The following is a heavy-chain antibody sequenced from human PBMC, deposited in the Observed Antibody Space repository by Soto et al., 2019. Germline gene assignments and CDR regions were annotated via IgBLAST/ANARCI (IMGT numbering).Heavy chain of an antibody. J-gene: IGHJ5*02. D-gene: IGHD3-3*01. CDR2: ISAYNGNT. Sequence: VASVKVSCKASGYTFTSYGISWVRQAPGQGLEWMGWISAYNGNTNYAQKLQGRVTMTTDTSTSTAYMELRSLRSDDTAVYYCARDRTTYYDFWSGQKNNWFDPWGQGTLVTVSS. CDR1: GYTFTSYG. V-gene: IGHV1-18*01. CDR3: ARDRTTYYDFWSGQKNNWFDP.